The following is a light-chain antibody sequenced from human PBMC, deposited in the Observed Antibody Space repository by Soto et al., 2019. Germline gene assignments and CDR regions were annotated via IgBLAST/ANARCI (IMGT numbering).Light chain of an antibody. CDR1: QIINTY. J-gene: IGKJ4*01. V-gene: IGKV1-39*01. Sequence: DIQVTQSPSSLSASVGDRVTISCRASQIINTYLNWYQQKPGQAPTLLIYSASILQSGVPSRFTGSGSGTDFILTISSLQPEDFAIYYCQQSYSNTLPFRGGTKVDIX. CDR3: QQSYSNTLP. CDR2: SAS.